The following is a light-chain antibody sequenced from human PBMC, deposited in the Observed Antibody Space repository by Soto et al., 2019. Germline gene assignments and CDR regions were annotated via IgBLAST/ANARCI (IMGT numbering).Light chain of an antibody. CDR3: HQYNSWPRGT. CDR2: GAS. Sequence: EKRMTHSPATLSCSPGKEATLPATPVQVVTLTLAWYQQKPGQPPRLLLYGASTRATGIPVRFRGSGSGTEFTLTISSLQSEDSAVYYCHQYNSWPRGTFGPGTKVEIK. V-gene: IGKV3-15*01. CDR1: QVVTLT. J-gene: IGKJ3*01.